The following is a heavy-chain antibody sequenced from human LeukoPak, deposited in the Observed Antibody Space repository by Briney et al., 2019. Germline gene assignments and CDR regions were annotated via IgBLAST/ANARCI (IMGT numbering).Heavy chain of an antibody. Sequence: SETLSLTCAVYGGPFSGYYWSWIRQPPGKGLEWIGEINHSGSTNYNPSLKSRVTISVDTSKNQFSLKLSSVTAADTAVYYCARGGLGYCSSTSCQNPRNWFDPWGQGTLVTVSS. CDR2: INHSGST. CDR3: ARGGLGYCSSTSCQNPRNWFDP. V-gene: IGHV4-34*01. CDR1: GGPFSGYY. J-gene: IGHJ5*02. D-gene: IGHD2-2*01.